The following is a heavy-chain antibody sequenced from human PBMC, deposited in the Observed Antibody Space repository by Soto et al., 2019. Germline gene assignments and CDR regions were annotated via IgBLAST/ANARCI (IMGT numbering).Heavy chain of an antibody. V-gene: IGHV4-59*01. CDR3: ARGVLY. J-gene: IGHJ4*02. CDR1: GGSISSYY. Sequence: PSETLSLTCTVSGGSISSYYWSWIRQPLGKGLEWIGYIYYSGSTNYNPSLKSRVTISVDTSKNQFSLKLSSVTAAYTAVYFCARGVLYWGQGTLVTVSS. D-gene: IGHD1-1*01. CDR2: IYYSGST.